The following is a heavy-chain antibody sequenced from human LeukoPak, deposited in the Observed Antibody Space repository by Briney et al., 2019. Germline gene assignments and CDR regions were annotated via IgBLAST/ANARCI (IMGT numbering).Heavy chain of an antibody. CDR2: IWYDGSNK. Sequence: GGSLRLSCAASGFTFSSYGMHWVRQAPGKGLEWVAVIWYDGSNKYYADSVKGRFTISNDNSKNTLYLQMNRLRAEDTAVYYCAKGGGSGMVRGVYFDYWGQGALVTVSS. CDR1: GFTFSSYG. D-gene: IGHD3-10*01. CDR3: AKGGGSGMVRGVYFDY. J-gene: IGHJ4*02. V-gene: IGHV3-30*02.